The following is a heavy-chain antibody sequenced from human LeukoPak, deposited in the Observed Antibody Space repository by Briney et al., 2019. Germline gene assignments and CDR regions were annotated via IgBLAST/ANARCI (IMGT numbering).Heavy chain of an antibody. J-gene: IGHJ3*02. Sequence: SETLSLTCAVYGGSFSGCYWSWIRQPPGKGLEWIGEINHSGSTNYNSSLKSRVTISVDTSKNQFSLKLSSVTAADTAVYYCARGLPRYCSGGSCPHDAFDIWGQGTMVTVSS. CDR1: GGSFSGCY. CDR3: ARGLPRYCSGGSCPHDAFDI. CDR2: INHSGST. D-gene: IGHD2-15*01. V-gene: IGHV4-34*01.